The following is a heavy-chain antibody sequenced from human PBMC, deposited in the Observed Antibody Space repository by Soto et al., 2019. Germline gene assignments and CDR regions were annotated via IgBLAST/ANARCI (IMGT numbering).Heavy chain of an antibody. D-gene: IGHD2-8*02. CDR2: ISSNGIGT. V-gene: IGHV3-64*01. J-gene: IGHJ6*03. CDR1: GFTLSSDA. Sequence: EVQLVESGGGLAQPGGSLRLSCAASGFTLSSDAMDWVRQAPGKGLEYVSGISSNGIGTYYANSVKGRFTISRDNSKNTVYLQMDSLRPEDMAVYYGARPAGAYYYYMDVWGKGTTVTVS. CDR3: ARPAGAYYYYMDV.